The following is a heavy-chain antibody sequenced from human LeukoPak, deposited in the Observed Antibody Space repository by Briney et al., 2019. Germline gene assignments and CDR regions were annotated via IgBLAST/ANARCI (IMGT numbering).Heavy chain of an antibody. Sequence: PGRSLRLSCAASGFTFSSYGMHWVRQAPGKGLEWVAVISYDGSNKYYADSVKGRFTISRDNSKNTLYLQMNSLRAEDTAVYYCAKDFAMVRGSAFDYWGQGTLVTVSS. D-gene: IGHD3-10*01. V-gene: IGHV3-30*18. CDR2: ISYDGSNK. CDR3: AKDFAMVRGSAFDY. J-gene: IGHJ4*02. CDR1: GFTFSSYG.